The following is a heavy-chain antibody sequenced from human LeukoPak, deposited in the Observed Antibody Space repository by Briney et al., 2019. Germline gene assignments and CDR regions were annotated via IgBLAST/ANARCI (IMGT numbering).Heavy chain of an antibody. CDR2: IITIFGTA. D-gene: IGHD1-26*01. CDR1: GGTFSSYA. V-gene: IGHV1-69*05. J-gene: IGHJ4*02. CDR3: ARGRGVEATFFDY. Sequence: ASVKVSCKASGGTFSSYAISWVRQAPGQGLEWMGGIITIFGTANYAQKFQGRVTITTDESTSTAYMELSSLRSEDTAVYYCARGRGVEATFFDYWGQGTLVTVSS.